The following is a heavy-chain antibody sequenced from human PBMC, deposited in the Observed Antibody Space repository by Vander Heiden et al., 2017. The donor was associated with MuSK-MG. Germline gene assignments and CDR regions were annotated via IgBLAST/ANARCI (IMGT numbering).Heavy chain of an antibody. CDR1: GFTFSSYS. J-gene: IGHJ4*02. CDR2: ISSSSSYI. Sequence: EVQLVESGGGLVKPGGSLRLSCAASGFTFSSYSMNWVRQAPGKGLEWVSSISSSSSYIYYAESVKGRGTISRDNAKNSLYLQMNSLRDEDKDVYYCARDRHYYERRGYTYYFDYWGQGNLVTVSS. V-gene: IGHV3-21*01. CDR3: ARDRHYYERRGYTYYFDY. D-gene: IGHD3-22*01.